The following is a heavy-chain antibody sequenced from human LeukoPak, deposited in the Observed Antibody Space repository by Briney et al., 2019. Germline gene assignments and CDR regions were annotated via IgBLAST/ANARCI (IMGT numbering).Heavy chain of an antibody. J-gene: IGHJ4*02. CDR3: TNSAFEY. CDR2: ISSTSSTK. D-gene: IGHD4-23*01. CDR1: ELTFRSHS. Sequence: PGGSLRLSCAASELTFRSHSMNWVRQAPGKGLEWISYISSTSSTKYYADSVKGRITISRDNAKNSLYLQLTSLRAEDTAMYYCTNSAFEYWGQGTLVTVSS. V-gene: IGHV3-48*01.